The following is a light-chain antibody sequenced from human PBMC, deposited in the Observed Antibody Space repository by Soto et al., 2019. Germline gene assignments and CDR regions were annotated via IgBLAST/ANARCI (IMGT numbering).Light chain of an antibody. J-gene: IGLJ2*01. Sequence: QSVLTQPPSASGSPGQSVTISCTGTSSDVGGYNYVSWYQQHPGKAPKLMIYEVSKRPSGVPDCFSGSKSGNTASLTVSGLQAEDEADYYCSSYAGSNKEFGGGTKLTVL. V-gene: IGLV2-8*01. CDR2: EVS. CDR3: SSYAGSNKE. CDR1: SSDVGGYNY.